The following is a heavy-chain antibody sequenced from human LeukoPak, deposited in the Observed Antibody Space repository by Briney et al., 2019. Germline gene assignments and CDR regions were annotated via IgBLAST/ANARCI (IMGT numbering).Heavy chain of an antibody. D-gene: IGHD1-26*01. J-gene: IGHJ4*02. CDR1: GFTFSDFA. CDR3: AKQEGALIENWCFDH. Sequence: GGSLRLSCAASGFTFSDFAMSRVRLAPGKGLEWVSSIEKNAGGAYYADSVKGRFTVSRDNSKNTLYLQMSSLRVEDTALYYCAKQEGALIENWCFDHWGLGTLVTVSS. CDR2: IEKNAGGA. V-gene: IGHV3-23*01.